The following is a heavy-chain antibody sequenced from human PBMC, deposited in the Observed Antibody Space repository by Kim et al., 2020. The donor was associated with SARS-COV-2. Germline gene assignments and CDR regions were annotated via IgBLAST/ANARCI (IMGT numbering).Heavy chain of an antibody. CDR3: ARGSAAMVAY. V-gene: IGHV3-74*01. J-gene: IGHJ4*02. Sequence: PGYADSVKGRFTISRDNAKNTLYLQMNSLRADDTAVYYCARGSAAMVAYWGQGTLVTVSS. CDR2: P. D-gene: IGHD5-18*01.